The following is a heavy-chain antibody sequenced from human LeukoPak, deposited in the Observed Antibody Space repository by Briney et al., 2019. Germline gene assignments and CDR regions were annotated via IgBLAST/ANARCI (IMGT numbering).Heavy chain of an antibody. V-gene: IGHV7-4-1*02. CDR3: AREGGGTTVPMVDY. CDR1: GYTFANFA. J-gene: IGHJ4*02. Sequence: ASVKVSCKASGYTFANFAINWVRQAPGQGLEWMGWINTNTMNPMYAQGLTGRFVFSLDTSVSTAYLQISSLKAEDTAVYYCAREGGGTTVPMVDYWGQGTLVTVSS. CDR2: INTNTMNP. D-gene: IGHD1-7*01.